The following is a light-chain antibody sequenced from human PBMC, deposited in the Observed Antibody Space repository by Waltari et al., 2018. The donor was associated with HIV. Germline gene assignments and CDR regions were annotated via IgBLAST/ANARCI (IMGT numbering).Light chain of an antibody. J-gene: IGLJ1*01. CDR2: KDK. CDR3: QSTDITGTYAV. V-gene: IGLV3-25*03. CDR1: ALPKQF. Sequence: YELTQSPSVSVSPGQTATINCFGDALPKQFAYWYQHKPGQAPVLLISKDKERPSGIPDRFSGSGSVTTVTLTISGVRAEDEADYYCQSTDITGTYAVFGPGTKVTVL.